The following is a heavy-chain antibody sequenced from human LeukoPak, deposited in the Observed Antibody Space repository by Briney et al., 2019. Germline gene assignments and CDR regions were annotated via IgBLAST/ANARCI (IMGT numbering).Heavy chain of an antibody. Sequence: GGSLRLSCAASGFTFDDYAIHWVRQAPGKGLEWVSLISWDGGSTYYADSVKGRFTISRDNSKNSLYLQMNSLRAEDTALYYCAKDMGTGIAAAARFDPWGQGTLVTVSS. CDR3: AKDMGTGIAAAARFDP. V-gene: IGHV3-43D*04. CDR1: GFTFDDYA. D-gene: IGHD6-13*01. CDR2: ISWDGGST. J-gene: IGHJ5*02.